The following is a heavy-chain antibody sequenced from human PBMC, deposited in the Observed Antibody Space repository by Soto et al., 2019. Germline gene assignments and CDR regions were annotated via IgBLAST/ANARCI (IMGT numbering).Heavy chain of an antibody. CDR2: ISSDGVST. CDR1: GFTFSNNA. Sequence: ELQLVESGGDLVQPGGSLRLSCIAFGFTFSNNAMHWVRQAPGKGLEYVSGISSDGVSTYYADSVKGRFTISRENSKNTLYLQMGGLRDEDMAVYYCARSFPPETGGQGTLVTVSS. CDR3: ARSFPPET. V-gene: IGHV3-64*07. D-gene: IGHD3-3*02. J-gene: IGHJ4*02.